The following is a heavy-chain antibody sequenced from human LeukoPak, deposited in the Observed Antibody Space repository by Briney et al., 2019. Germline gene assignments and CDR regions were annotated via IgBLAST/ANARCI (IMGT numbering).Heavy chain of an antibody. V-gene: IGHV3-53*01. CDR1: GFTVSSNY. J-gene: IGHJ4*02. CDR2: IYSGGDT. D-gene: IGHD2-15*01. Sequence: GGSLRLSCAASGFTVSSNYMTWVRQAPGKGLEWVSVIYSGGDTYYADSVNGRFTISRDNSKNTLYLQMNSLRAEDTAVYYCANMWYDYWGQGTLVTVSS. CDR3: ANMWYDY.